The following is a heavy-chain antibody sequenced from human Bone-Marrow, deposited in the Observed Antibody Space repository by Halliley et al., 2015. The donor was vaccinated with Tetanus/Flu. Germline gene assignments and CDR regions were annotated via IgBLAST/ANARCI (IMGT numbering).Heavy chain of an antibody. Sequence: MGIIPPSGGSPAYAQKFQGRIPVTRDTSTRTVYVELSSLKSDDTAVYYCARGRGTAGLGYFDYWGQGTLVTVSS. D-gene: IGHD6-13*01. J-gene: IGHJ4*02. V-gene: IGHV1-46*01. CDR3: ARGRGTAGLGYFDY. CDR2: IPPSGGSP.